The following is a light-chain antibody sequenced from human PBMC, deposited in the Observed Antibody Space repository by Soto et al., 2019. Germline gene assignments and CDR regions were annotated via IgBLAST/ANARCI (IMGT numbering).Light chain of an antibody. J-gene: IGLJ1*01. Sequence: QSVLTQPASVSGSPGQSITISCTGTSSDVGGYNDVSWYQHNPSNPPKVMIYEVSNRPSWVSNRFSGSKSGNTASLTISGLQAEYEDDYCCSSYTSSSTHVFGTGTKLTVL. V-gene: IGLV2-14*01. CDR2: EVS. CDR3: SSYTSSSTHV. CDR1: SSDVGGYND.